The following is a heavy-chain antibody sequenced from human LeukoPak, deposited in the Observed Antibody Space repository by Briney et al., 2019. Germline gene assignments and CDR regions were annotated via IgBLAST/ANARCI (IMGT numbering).Heavy chain of an antibody. CDR2: ISGSGSTI. D-gene: IGHD3-3*01. J-gene: IGHJ5*02. V-gene: IGHV3-11*01. CDR3: ARSNVGPHYDFWSGYYMGNWFDA. Sequence: PGGCLRLACAAAAFTFSDYYMSWIRQAAGEGLGWVSFISGSGSTIYYADSGNGRFTISRDNAKNSLCLQTNSVRAEDTSMYDCARSNVGPHYDFWSGYYMGNWFDAWRQGTLVTVSS. CDR1: AFTFSDYY.